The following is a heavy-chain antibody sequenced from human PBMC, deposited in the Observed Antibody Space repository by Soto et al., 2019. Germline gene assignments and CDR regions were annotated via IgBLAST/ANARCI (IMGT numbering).Heavy chain of an antibody. CDR2: ISYDGRNK. Sequence: QVQMGESGGGVVQPGRSLRLSCAASGFTCSSYAMHWVRQAPGKGLEWVAVISYDGRNKYYADSVKGRFTISRDNSQSTRYLQTNSLRAEDTAVYYCAREDGDYVLSPLFDPWGQGTLVTVSS. CDR3: AREDGDYVLSPLFDP. CDR1: GFTCSSYA. J-gene: IGHJ5*02. V-gene: IGHV3-30*04. D-gene: IGHD4-17*01.